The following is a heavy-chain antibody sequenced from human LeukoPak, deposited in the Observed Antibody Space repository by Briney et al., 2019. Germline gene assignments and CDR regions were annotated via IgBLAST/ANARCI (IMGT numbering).Heavy chain of an antibody. J-gene: IGHJ4*02. CDR3: AKLDYGGNGDY. CDR1: GFTFSSYA. Sequence: GGSLRLSCAASGFTFSSYAMSWVRQAPGKGLEWVGRIKSKTDGGTTDYAATVKGRFTISRDDSKNTLYLQMDSLRAEDMAVYYCAKLDYGGNGDYWGQGTLVTVSS. V-gene: IGHV3-15*01. CDR2: IKSKTDGGTT. D-gene: IGHD4-23*01.